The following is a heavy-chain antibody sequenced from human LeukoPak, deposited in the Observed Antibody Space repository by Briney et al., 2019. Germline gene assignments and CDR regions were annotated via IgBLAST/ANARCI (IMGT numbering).Heavy chain of an antibody. Sequence: GGSLRLSCAASGFTFSSYGMHWVRQAPGKGLEWVAVISYDGSNKYYADSVKGRFTISRDNSKNTLYLQMNSLRAEDTAVNYCAKDGPLAVAGTLDYYYYYGMDVWGQGTTVTVSS. CDR1: GFTFSSYG. CDR2: ISYDGSNK. V-gene: IGHV3-30*18. J-gene: IGHJ6*02. D-gene: IGHD6-19*01. CDR3: AKDGPLAVAGTLDYYYYYGMDV.